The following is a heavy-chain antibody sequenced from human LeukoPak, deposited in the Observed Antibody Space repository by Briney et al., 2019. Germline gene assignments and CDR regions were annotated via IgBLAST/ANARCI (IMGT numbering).Heavy chain of an antibody. CDR1: GGSITTGSYF. CDR2: IYYTGKT. J-gene: IGHJ4*02. V-gene: IGHV4-39*07. CDR3: ARQRALGTWTFDS. D-gene: IGHD3-16*01. Sequence: PSETLSLTCTVSGGSITTGSYFWGWIRQFPGKGLEWIATIYYTGKTYYNPSLKNRVTLSVDSSKNQVSLNLISVTAADTAVYYCARQRALGTWTFDSWGQGTLVSVSS.